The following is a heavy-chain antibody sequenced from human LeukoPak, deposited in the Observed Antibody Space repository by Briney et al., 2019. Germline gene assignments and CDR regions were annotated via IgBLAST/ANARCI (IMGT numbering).Heavy chain of an antibody. CDR2: ISSSSSTI. D-gene: IGHD2-15*01. V-gene: IGHV3-48*01. CDR1: GFTFSRYS. Sequence: GGSLRLSCAASGFTFSRYSMNWVRQAPGKGLEWVSYISSSSSTIYYGDSVKGRFTISRDNSKNTLYLQMNSLRAEDTAVYYCAKALGIMVVVAATFDYWGQGTLVTVSS. CDR3: AKALGIMVVVAATFDY. J-gene: IGHJ4*02.